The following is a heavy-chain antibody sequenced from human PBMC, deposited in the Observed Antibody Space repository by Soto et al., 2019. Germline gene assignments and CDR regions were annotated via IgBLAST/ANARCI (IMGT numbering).Heavy chain of an antibody. CDR3: ARGQGGFCTSGSCYFVY. V-gene: IGHV3-23*01. Sequence: EVQFLESGGGLAQPGGTLRLSCAASGFAFNNFAMTWVRQAPGKGLEWVSGISGRGTSTYYADSVKGRFTISRDNSKSVVYLEMNSLRTEDTAVYYCARGQGGFCTSGSCYFVYCGQGSLVTVTS. D-gene: IGHD2-15*01. CDR2: ISGRGTST. CDR1: GFAFNNFA. J-gene: IGHJ4*02.